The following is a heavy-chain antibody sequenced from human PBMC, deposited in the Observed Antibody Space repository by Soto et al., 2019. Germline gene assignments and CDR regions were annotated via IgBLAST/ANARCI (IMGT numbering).Heavy chain of an antibody. V-gene: IGHV3-66*01. CDR3: ARDDVLCDGGRCYGRSLDV. CDR2: IQSGGTT. D-gene: IGHD2-15*01. Sequence: EVQLVESGGGLVQPGGSLRLSCAASGFTVSSKSMTWVRQAPGKGLEWVSLIQSGGTTYYADSVKGRFTISRAISENTLHLQMDSLRVEDTAVYYCARDDVLCDGGRCYGRSLDVWGKGTTVTVSS. J-gene: IGHJ6*04. CDR1: GFTVSSKS.